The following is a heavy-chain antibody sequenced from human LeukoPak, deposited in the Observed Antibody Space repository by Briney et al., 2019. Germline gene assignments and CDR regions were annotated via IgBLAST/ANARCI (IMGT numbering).Heavy chain of an antibody. CDR1: GFTFSSYA. V-gene: IGHV3-30*04. CDR3: ARGGRAEIY. Sequence: QPGGSLRLSCAASGFTFSSYAMHWVRQAPGKGLEWVAVISYDGSNKYYADSVKGRFTISRDNSKNTLYLQMNSLRAEDTAVYYCARGGRAEIYWGQGTLVNVSS. CDR2: ISYDGSNK. D-gene: IGHD6-19*01. J-gene: IGHJ4*02.